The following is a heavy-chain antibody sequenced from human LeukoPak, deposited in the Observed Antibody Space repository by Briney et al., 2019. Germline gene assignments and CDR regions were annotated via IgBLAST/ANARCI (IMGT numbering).Heavy chain of an antibody. CDR3: ARLFMSSSCFDY. D-gene: IGHD6-13*01. CDR2: ISYDGSNK. V-gene: IGHV3-30-3*01. Sequence: PGRSLRLSCAASGFTFSSYAMHWVRQAPGKGLEWVAVISYDGSNKYYADSVKGRFTISRDNSKNTLYLQMNSLRAEDTAVYYCARLFMSSSCFDYWGQGTLATVSS. CDR1: GFTFSSYA. J-gene: IGHJ4*02.